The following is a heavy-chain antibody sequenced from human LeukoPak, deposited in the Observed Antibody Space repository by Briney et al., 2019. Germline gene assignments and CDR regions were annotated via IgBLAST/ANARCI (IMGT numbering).Heavy chain of an antibody. V-gene: IGHV4-4*09. J-gene: IGHJ6*03. D-gene: IGHD1-26*01. CDR3: ARQVGGSYYYYYYYMDV. CDR1: GGSISSYY. Sequence: PSETLSLTCTASGGSISSYYWSWIRQPPGKGLEWIGYIYTSGSTNYNPSLKSRVTISVDTSKNQFSLKLSSVTAADTAVYYCARQVGGSYYYYYYYMDVWGKGTTVTVSS. CDR2: IYTSGST.